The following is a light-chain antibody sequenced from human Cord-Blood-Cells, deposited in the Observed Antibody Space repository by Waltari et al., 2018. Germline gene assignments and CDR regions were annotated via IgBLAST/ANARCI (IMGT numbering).Light chain of an antibody. CDR2: AAS. CDR1: QSISSY. Sequence: DIQMTQSPSTMSASVGDRVTITCRASQSISSYLNWYQQKPGKAPKLLIYAASSLQSGVPSMFSGSGSGTDFTLTISSLQPEGFATYYCQQSYSTPYSFGQGTKLEIK. V-gene: IGKV1-39*01. J-gene: IGKJ2*03. CDR3: QQSYSTPYS.